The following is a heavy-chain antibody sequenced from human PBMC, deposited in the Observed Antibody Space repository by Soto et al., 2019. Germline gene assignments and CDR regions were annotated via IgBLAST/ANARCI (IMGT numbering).Heavy chain of an antibody. CDR1: GGSISSYY. J-gene: IGHJ4*02. CDR3: ARLGYYDSSGYYVGY. CDR2: IYYSGST. V-gene: IGHV4-59*08. D-gene: IGHD3-22*01. Sequence: SETLSLTCTVSGGSISSYYWSWIRQPPGKGLEWIGYIYYSGSTNYNPSLKSRVTISVDTSKNQFSLKLSSVTAADTAVYYCARLGYYDSSGYYVGYWGQGALVTVSS.